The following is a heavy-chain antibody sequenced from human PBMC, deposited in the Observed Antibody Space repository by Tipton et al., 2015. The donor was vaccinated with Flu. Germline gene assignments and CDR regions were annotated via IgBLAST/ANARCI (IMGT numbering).Heavy chain of an antibody. D-gene: IGHD6-19*01. Sequence: LRLSCAVSGYSISSGSYWGWIRQPPGKGLEWIGSIYHSGSTYYNPSLKSRVTISVDTSMNQFSLKLSSVTAADTAVYYCARRRAVAGTGFDYWGQGTLVAVSS. J-gene: IGHJ4*02. CDR3: ARRRAVAGTGFDY. CDR2: IYHSGST. V-gene: IGHV4-38-2*01. CDR1: GYSISSGSY.